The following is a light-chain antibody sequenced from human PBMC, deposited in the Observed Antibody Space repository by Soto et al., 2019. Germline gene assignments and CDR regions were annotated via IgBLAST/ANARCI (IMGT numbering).Light chain of an antibody. Sequence: QSALTQPRSVSGSPGQSVTISCTGASGDVSRYNFVSWYQQRPGKAPKLMIYAVAQRPSGVPDRFSGSKSGNTASLTISGLQPEDEADYYCCSYARPTFYAFATGTKLTVL. CDR1: SGDVSRYNF. CDR3: CSYARPTFYA. J-gene: IGLJ1*01. V-gene: IGLV2-11*01. CDR2: AVA.